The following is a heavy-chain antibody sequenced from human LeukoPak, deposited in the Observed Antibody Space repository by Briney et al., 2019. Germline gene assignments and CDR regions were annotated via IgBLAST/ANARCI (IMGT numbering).Heavy chain of an antibody. V-gene: IGHV1-2*02. Sequence: GASVKVSCKASGYTFTDFYTYWVRQAPGQGLEWMGWINLNSGDTNYAQNFQGRVTMTRDTSITTAYMELTSLRSDGTAMYYCARGHIVTASFDYWGQGSLVTVSS. CDR1: GYTFTDFY. J-gene: IGHJ4*02. CDR3: ARGHIVTASFDY. D-gene: IGHD3-9*01. CDR2: INLNSGDT.